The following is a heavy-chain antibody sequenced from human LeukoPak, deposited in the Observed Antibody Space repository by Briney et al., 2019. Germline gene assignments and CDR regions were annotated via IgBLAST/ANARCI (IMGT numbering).Heavy chain of an antibody. CDR3: ARGVASGGSHRARYYYMDV. CDR2: IYASGST. CDR1: GGSISSYF. V-gene: IGHV4-4*07. D-gene: IGHD2-15*01. J-gene: IGHJ6*03. Sequence: SETLSLTCTVSGGSISSYFWSWIRQPAGKGLEWIGRIYASGSTYQNPSLRSRVTMSVDTSKNQFSLKLSSVTAADTAVYYCARGVASGGSHRARYYYMDVWGKGTTVTISS.